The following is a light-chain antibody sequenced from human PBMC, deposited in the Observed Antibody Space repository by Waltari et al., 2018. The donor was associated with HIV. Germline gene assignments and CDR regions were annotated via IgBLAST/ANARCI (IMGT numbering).Light chain of an antibody. V-gene: IGLV1-47*01. J-gene: IGLJ3*02. CDR1: STNLGINF. CDR2: KNT. CDR3: AAWDDSLSGWV. Sequence: QSVLTQPPSASGTPGQRVTISCSGSSTNLGINFVSWYQHLPGTAPKVLIYKNTQRPSGVPDRFSGSKSATSASLAISGLRSEDEADYYCAAWDDSLSGWVFGGGTQLTVL.